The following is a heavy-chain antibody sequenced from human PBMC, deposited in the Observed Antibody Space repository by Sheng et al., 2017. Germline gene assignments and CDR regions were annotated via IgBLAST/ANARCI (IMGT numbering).Heavy chain of an antibody. CDR3: ARNNRQSGNYWGQAADGLDI. Sequence: QVQLVESGGGVVQPGRSLRLSCAASGFTFSLYGMHWVRQAPGKGLEWVAVIGYDGNNKYSADSVKGRFTISRDNSKNTLFLEMNSLRAEDTAIYYCARNNRQSGNYWGQAADGLDIWGQGTLVTVSS. V-gene: IGHV3-33*01. D-gene: IGHD1-26*01. CDR2: IGYDGNNK. CDR1: GFTFSLYG. J-gene: IGHJ3*02.